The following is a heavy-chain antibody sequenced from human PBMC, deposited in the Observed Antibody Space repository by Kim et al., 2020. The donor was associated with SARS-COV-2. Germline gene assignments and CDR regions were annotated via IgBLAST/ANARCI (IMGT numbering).Heavy chain of an antibody. D-gene: IGHD1-26*01. V-gene: IGHV7-4-1*02. CDR3: ARLTTSYIVGATGWFDP. Sequence: ASVKVSCKASGYTFTSYAMNWVRQAPGQGLEWMGWINTNTGNPTYAQGFTGRFVFSLDTSVSTAYLQISSLKAEDTAVYYCARLTTSYIVGATGWFDPWGQGTLVTVSS. J-gene: IGHJ5*02. CDR1: GYTFTSYA. CDR2: INTNTGNP.